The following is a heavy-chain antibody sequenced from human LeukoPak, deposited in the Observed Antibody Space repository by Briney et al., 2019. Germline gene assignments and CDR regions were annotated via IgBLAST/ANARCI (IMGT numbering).Heavy chain of an antibody. V-gene: IGHV4-38-2*01. J-gene: IGHJ4*02. CDR1: GYSISSGYY. D-gene: IGHD2/OR15-2a*01. Sequence: SETLSLTCVVSGYSISSGYYWGWIRPPPGKGLEWIGSIYHSGTTYYNPSLRGRLIISLATSKNQLSLNLSSVTAADTAVCYCARIDFEGYFDYWGQGTLVTVSS. CDR3: ARIDFEGYFDY. CDR2: IYHSGTT.